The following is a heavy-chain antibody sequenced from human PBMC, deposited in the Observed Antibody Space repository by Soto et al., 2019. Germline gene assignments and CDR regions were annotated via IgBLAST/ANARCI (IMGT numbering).Heavy chain of an antibody. V-gene: IGHV4-39*01. J-gene: IGHJ4*02. CDR3: PRARSVDRRFDS. CDR2: IYYSGST. CDR1: GDSISSSSYY. Sequence: QLQLQESGPGLVKPSETLSLTCTVSGDSISSSSYYWDWIRQPPGKGLEWIGSIYYSGSTYYNPSLKSRVTISVDTSKNQFSLKLSSVTAADTAVYYCPRARSVDRRFDSWGQGALVTVSS. D-gene: IGHD3-9*01.